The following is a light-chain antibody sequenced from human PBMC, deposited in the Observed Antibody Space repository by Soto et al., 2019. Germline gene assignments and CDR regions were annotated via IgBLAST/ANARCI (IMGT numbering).Light chain of an antibody. V-gene: IGKV1-5*03. CDR1: QSISTW. Sequence: DTRMTQSPSTLSASVGDRVTITCRASQSISTWLAWYQQKPGKAPKVVIYQASILESRVPPRFSGSGSGTEFTLTISSLQPDDFGTYYCQQYNSHPYTFGQGTKVDIK. CDR2: QAS. J-gene: IGKJ2*01. CDR3: QQYNSHPYT.